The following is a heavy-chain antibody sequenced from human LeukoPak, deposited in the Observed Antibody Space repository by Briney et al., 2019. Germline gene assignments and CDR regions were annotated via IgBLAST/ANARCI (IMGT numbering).Heavy chain of an antibody. V-gene: IGHV5-51*01. CDR1: GYSFTTYW. J-gene: IGHJ4*02. CDR2: IYPGDSDT. D-gene: IGHD5-18*01. Sequence: GESLKISCKTSGYSFTTYWIGWVRQMPGKGLEWMGVIYPGDSDTRYRPSFQGQVTISADKSISTAYLQWSSLKASDTAMYYCARRVQQTARVDYWGQGTLVTVSS. CDR3: ARRVQQTARVDY.